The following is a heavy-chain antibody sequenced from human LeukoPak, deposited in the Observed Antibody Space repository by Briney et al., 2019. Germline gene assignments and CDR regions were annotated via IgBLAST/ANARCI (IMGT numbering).Heavy chain of an antibody. V-gene: IGHV4-30-4*08. CDR1: GGSISSGDYY. Sequence: SQTLSLTCTVSGGSISSGDYYWSWIRQPPGKGLECIGYIYYSGSTYYNPSLKSRVTISVDTSKNQFSLKLSSVTAADTAVYYCARDIVVVPPDSWYYMDVWGKGTTVTVSS. CDR3: ARDIVVVPPDSWYYMDV. J-gene: IGHJ6*03. D-gene: IGHD2-2*01. CDR2: IYYSGST.